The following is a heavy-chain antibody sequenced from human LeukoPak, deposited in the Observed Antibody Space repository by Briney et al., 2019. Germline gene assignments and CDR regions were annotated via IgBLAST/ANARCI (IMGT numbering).Heavy chain of an antibody. Sequence: SETLSLTCAVYGGSFSGYYWSWIRQPPGKGLEWIGEINHSGSTNYNPSLKSRVTISVDTSKNQFSLKLSSVTAADTAVYYCARGRPITMVRGVKVRYYYYGMDVWGQGTMVTVSS. J-gene: IGHJ6*02. CDR3: ARGRPITMVRGVKVRYYYYGMDV. CDR2: INHSGST. D-gene: IGHD3-10*01. V-gene: IGHV4-34*01. CDR1: GGSFSGYY.